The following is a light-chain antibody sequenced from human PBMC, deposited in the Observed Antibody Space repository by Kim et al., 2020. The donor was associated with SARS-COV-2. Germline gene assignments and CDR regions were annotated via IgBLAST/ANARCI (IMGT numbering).Light chain of an antibody. CDR3: ASYTSTSALGV. V-gene: IGLV2-14*03. CDR1: RSDVGGHDN. Sequence: QSITISCTGTRSDVGGHDNVSWYQQHPGKAPKLIIYDVTNRPSGVSGRFSCSKSGNTASLTISGLQAEDEADYHCASYTSTSALGVFGGGTQLTVL. J-gene: IGLJ3*02. CDR2: DVT.